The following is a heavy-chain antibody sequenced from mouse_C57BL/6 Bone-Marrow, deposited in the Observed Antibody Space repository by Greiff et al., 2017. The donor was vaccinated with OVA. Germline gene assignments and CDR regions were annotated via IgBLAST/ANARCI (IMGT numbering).Heavy chain of an antibody. Sequence: EVKLMESGGGLVQPKGSLKLSCAASGFSFNTYAMNWVRQAPGKGLEWVARIRSKSNNYATYYADSVKDRFTISRDDSESMLYLQMNNLKTEDTAMYYCVRRGDSSGYGFAYWGQGTLVTVSA. J-gene: IGHJ3*01. CDR3: VRRGDSSGYGFAY. CDR1: GFSFNTYA. V-gene: IGHV10-1*01. D-gene: IGHD3-2*02. CDR2: IRSKSNNYAT.